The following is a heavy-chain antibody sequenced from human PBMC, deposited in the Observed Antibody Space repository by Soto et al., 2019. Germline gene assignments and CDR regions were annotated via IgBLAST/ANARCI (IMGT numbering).Heavy chain of an antibody. D-gene: IGHD6-25*01. CDR1: GGSFSGYY. V-gene: IGHV4-34*01. CDR2: INNRGST. J-gene: IGHJ6*02. Sequence: QVQLQQWGAGLLKPSETLSLTCAVYGGSFSGYYWSWIRQPPGKGLEWIGEINNRGSTNYNPSLKRRVTISVDTSKNQFSLKLNSVTAADTAVYYCARGSRVKIPAASGRDYYYHGLDVWGQGTAVTVSS. CDR3: ARGSRVKIPAASGRDYYYHGLDV.